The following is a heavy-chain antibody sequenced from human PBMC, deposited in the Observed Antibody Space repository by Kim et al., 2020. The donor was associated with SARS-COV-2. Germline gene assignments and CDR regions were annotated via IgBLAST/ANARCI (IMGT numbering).Heavy chain of an antibody. V-gene: IGHV3-74*01. CDR1: GLTLSSIW. CDR3: VSPPSGNAGINS. J-gene: IGHJ4*02. Sequence: GGSLRLSCAASGLTLSSIWMHWVRQAPGKGLVWVSRINSDGTNTNYADSVKGRFTISRDNAKNTLYLQMHSLRAEDTAVYYCVSPPSGNAGINSWGQGTLVTVSS. CDR2: INSDGTNT. D-gene: IGHD3-10*01.